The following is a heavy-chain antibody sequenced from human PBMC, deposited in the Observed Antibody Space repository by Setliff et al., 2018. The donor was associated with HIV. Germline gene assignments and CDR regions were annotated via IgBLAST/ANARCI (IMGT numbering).Heavy chain of an antibody. CDR1: GGTFSSYV. V-gene: IGHV1-69*10. D-gene: IGHD3-16*01. CDR3: ARSSYYDVNSPFDY. J-gene: IGHJ4*02. CDR2: AIPMLGIA. Sequence: AASVKVSCKASGGTFSSYVINWVRQAPGQGLEWMGGAIPMLGIANHVHKFQGRVTITADKSTSTAYMELNSLRSEDTAVYYCARSSYYDVNSPFDYWGQGTQVTVSS.